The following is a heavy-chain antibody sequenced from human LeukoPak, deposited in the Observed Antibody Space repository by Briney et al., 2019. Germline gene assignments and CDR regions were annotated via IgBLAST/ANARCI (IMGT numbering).Heavy chain of an antibody. CDR1: GYTFTGYY. Sequence: GASVKVSCKASGYTFTGYYMHWVRQAPGQGLEWMGWINPNSGGTNYAQKFQGRVTMTRDTSISIAYMELSRLRSDDTAVYYCARGLNSGYYYYGMDVWGQGTTVTVSS. J-gene: IGHJ6*02. CDR3: ARGLNSGYYYYGMDV. CDR2: INPNSGGT. V-gene: IGHV1-2*02. D-gene: IGHD4-23*01.